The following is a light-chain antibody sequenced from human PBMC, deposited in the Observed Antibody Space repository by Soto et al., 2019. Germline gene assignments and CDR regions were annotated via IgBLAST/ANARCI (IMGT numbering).Light chain of an antibody. CDR3: MQALQTPT. CDR1: QSLLHSDGYNY. Sequence: EIVMTQSPLSLPVTPGEPASISCRSSQSLLHSDGYNYLAWYLQKPGHSPQLLIDLASSRASGVPDRFSGSGSGTDFTLKISRVEAADVGVYYCMQALQTPTFGGRTKLDIK. CDR2: LAS. J-gene: IGKJ4*01. V-gene: IGKV2-28*01.